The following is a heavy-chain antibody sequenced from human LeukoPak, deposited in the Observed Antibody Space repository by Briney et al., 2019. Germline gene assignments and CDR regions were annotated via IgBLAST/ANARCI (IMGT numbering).Heavy chain of an antibody. CDR1: GGSVSSGNYY. V-gene: IGHV4-61*02. CDR2: SGST. J-gene: IGHJ3*02. D-gene: IGHD5-18*01. CDR3: ARGSELPPLGTAMVLGTDAFDI. Sequence: SQTLSLTCTVSGGSVSSGNYYWTWIRQPAGKGLEWIGRSGSTNYNPSLKSRVTISVDTSKNQFSLKLSSVTAADTAVYYCARGSELPPLGTAMVLGTDAFDIWGQGTMVTVSS.